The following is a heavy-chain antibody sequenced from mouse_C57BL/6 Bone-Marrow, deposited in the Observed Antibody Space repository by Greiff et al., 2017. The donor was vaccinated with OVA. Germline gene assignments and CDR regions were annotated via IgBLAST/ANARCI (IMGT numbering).Heavy chain of an antibody. CDR3: ASFYYEYDEVLGFAY. Sequence: DVKLVESGGGLVQPGGSLSLSCAASGFTFTDYYMSWVRQPPGKALEWLGFIRNKANGYTTEYSASVKGRFTISRDNSQSILYLQMNALRAEDSATYYCASFYYEYDEVLGFAYWGQGTLVTVSA. CDR1: GFTFTDYY. V-gene: IGHV7-3*01. D-gene: IGHD2-4*01. CDR2: IRNKANGYTT. J-gene: IGHJ3*01.